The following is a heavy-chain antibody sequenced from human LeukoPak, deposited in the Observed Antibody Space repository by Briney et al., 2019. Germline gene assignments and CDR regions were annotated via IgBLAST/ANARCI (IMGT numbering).Heavy chain of an antibody. Sequence: GGSLRLSCAASGITFSSYAMSWVRQAPGKGLEWVSTISDSGGSTYYADSVKGRFTISRDNSKNTLYLQMNSLRAEDTAVYYCAKSSIAARAYYYGMDVWGQGTTVTVSS. J-gene: IGHJ6*02. V-gene: IGHV3-23*01. CDR3: AKSSIAARAYYYGMDV. CDR2: ISDSGGST. CDR1: GITFSSYA. D-gene: IGHD6-6*01.